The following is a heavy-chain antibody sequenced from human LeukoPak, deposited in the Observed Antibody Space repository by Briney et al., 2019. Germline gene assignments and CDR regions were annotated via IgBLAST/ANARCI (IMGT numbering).Heavy chain of an antibody. CDR3: AKTSGSYPYYYMDV. CDR1: GFTLSDSW. D-gene: IGHD1-26*01. Sequence: GGSLRLSCVASGFTLSDSWMSWVRHVSGKGLEWVAQTDGEGSREKYVDSVKGRLTISRDNSKNSLYLQMNSLRAEDTALYYCAKTSGSYPYYYMDVWGKGTTVTVSS. CDR2: TDGEGSRE. V-gene: IGHV3-7*03. J-gene: IGHJ6*03.